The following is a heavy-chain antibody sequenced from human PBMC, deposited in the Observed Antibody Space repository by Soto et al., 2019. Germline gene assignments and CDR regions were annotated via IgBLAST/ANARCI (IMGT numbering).Heavy chain of an antibody. D-gene: IGHD3-16*01. CDR1: GFPFNNYA. Sequence: QVQLVESGGGVLQPGTSLRLSCAASGFPFNNYAMHWVRQRPGKGLDWVAVISYDGSNSYYSDSVKGRFTVSRDRSKNTLSLQMNSLRVEDTAVYYCAKGILSATFAPYAMDVWGQGTTVTVSS. J-gene: IGHJ6*02. V-gene: IGHV3-30*18. CDR2: ISYDGSNS. CDR3: AKGILSATFAPYAMDV.